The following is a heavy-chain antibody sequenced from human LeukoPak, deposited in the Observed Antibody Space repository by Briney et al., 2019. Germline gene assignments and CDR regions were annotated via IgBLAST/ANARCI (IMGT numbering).Heavy chain of an antibody. J-gene: IGHJ6*03. CDR2: IKEDGSEE. V-gene: IGHV3-7*01. D-gene: IGHD4-11*01. CDR1: RFTFSDYY. Sequence: PGGSLRLSCAASRFTFSDYYMTWVRQAPGRGLEWVANIKEDGSEENYVDSVKGRFTISRDNAKNSVYLLLNSLTPEDTAVYYCARDGKISHPTTHYYYYMDVWGKGTTVTVSS. CDR3: ARDGKISHPTTHYYYYMDV.